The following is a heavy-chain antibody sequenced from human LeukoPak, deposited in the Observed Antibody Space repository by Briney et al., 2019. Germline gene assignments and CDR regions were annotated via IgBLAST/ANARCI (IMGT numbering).Heavy chain of an antibody. J-gene: IGHJ6*04. D-gene: IGHD2-2*01. Sequence: PGGSLRLSCAASGFTFSIYWMSWVRQAPGKGLEWVANIKQDGSEKYYVDSVKGRFTISRDNARNSLYLQMNSLRAEDTAVYYCARVGQYQLLRSVGPAHYYYGMDVWGKGTTVTVSS. CDR2: IKQDGSEK. CDR3: ARVGQYQLLRSVGPAHYYYGMDV. V-gene: IGHV3-7*03. CDR1: GFTFSIYW.